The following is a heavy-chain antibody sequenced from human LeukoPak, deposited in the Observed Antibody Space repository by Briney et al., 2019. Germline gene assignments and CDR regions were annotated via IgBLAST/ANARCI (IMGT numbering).Heavy chain of an antibody. V-gene: IGHV3-21*06. CDR2: ISSSSSYI. D-gene: IGHD3-22*01. CDR1: GSPFSTYS. CDR3: ARDLAYYYESSGPGSYEN. Sequence: GGPLRLSCAASGSPFSTYSLTWFRQAPGKGLEWVSSISSSSSYIYYADSVEGRFTISRDNAKNSLFLQINSLRAEDTAVYYCARDLAYYYESSGPGSYENWGQGTLFTVSS. J-gene: IGHJ4*02.